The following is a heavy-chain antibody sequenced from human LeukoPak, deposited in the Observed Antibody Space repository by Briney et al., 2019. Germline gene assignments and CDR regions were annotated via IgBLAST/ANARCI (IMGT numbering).Heavy chain of an antibody. J-gene: IGHJ4*02. Sequence: GGSLRLPCAASGFTFNNDWMHWLRQAPGKGLVWVSRINPDGRTTNYADSVKGRFTISRDNARNSLYLQMNSLKAEDTAVYYCARERDEGFDYWGQGTLVTVSS. V-gene: IGHV3-74*01. CDR3: ARERDEGFDY. D-gene: IGHD5-24*01. CDR2: INPDGRTT. CDR1: GFTFNNDW.